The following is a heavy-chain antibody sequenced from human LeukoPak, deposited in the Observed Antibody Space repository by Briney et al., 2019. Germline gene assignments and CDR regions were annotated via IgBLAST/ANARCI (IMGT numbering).Heavy chain of an antibody. J-gene: IGHJ6*02. CDR1: GGTFSNSA. D-gene: IGHD3-10*01. CDR3: ARDPGGMDV. Sequence: SVKVSCKASGGTFSNSAISWVRQAPGQGLEWMGGINPIFRTPNYAQQFQGRVTMTRDTSTSTVYMELSSLRSEDTAVYYCARDPGGMDVWGQGTTVTVSS. CDR2: INPIFRTP. V-gene: IGHV1-69*05.